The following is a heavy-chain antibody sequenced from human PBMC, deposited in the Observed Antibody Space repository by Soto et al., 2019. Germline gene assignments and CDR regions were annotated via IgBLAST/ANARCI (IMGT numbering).Heavy chain of an antibody. CDR2: IYYSGST. Sequence: SETLSLTCTVSGGSISSGDYYWSWIRQPPGKGLEWIGYIYYSGSTYYNPSLKSRVTISVDTSKNQFSLKLNSVTAADTAVYYCARARSGTVTTRLGDYYYGMDVWGQGTTVTSP. CDR3: ARARSGTVTTRLGDYYYGMDV. D-gene: IGHD4-17*01. V-gene: IGHV4-30-4*01. CDR1: GGSISSGDYY. J-gene: IGHJ6*02.